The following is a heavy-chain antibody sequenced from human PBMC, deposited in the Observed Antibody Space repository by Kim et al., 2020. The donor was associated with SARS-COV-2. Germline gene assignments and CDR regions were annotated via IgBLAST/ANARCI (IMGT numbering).Heavy chain of an antibody. Sequence: ASVKVSCKASGYTFTSYGISWVRQAPGQGLEWMGWISAYNGNTNYAQKLQGRVTMTTDTSTSTAYMELRSLRSDDTAVYYCARNTAEYYYDSSGYFLFDYWGQGTLVTVSS. V-gene: IGHV1-18*01. CDR2: ISAYNGNT. D-gene: IGHD3-22*01. CDR1: GYTFTSYG. CDR3: ARNTAEYYYDSSGYFLFDY. J-gene: IGHJ4*02.